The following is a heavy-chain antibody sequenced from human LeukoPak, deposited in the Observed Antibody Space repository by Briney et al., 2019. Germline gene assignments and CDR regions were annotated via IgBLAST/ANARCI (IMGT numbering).Heavy chain of an antibody. V-gene: IGHV3-30*02. CDR2: IWYDGSNK. D-gene: IGHD6-13*01. Sequence: PGGSLRLSCAASGFTFSSYAIHWVRQAPGKGLEWVAFIWYDGSNKYYADSVRGRFTISRDNSENTLYLQMNSLRPEDMAVYYCAKGGSTWYHFDYWGQGTLVTVSS. J-gene: IGHJ4*02. CDR1: GFTFSSYA. CDR3: AKGGSTWYHFDY.